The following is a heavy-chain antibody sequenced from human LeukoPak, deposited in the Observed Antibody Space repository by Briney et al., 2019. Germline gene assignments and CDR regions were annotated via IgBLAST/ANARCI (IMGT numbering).Heavy chain of an antibody. CDR1: GDSISSSSYY. CDR2: IFYSGTT. D-gene: IGHD5-12*01. Sequence: SETLSLTCTVSGDSISSSSYYWAWIRQPPGKGLEWIGSIFYSGTTFYNPSLKSRVTISVDTSKNQFSLKLSSVTAADTAVYYCARRRIVATLDYWGQGTLATVSS. J-gene: IGHJ4*02. CDR3: ARRRIVATLDY. V-gene: IGHV4-39*01.